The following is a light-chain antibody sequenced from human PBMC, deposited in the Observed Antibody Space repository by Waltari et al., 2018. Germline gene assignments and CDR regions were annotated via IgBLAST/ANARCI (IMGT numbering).Light chain of an antibody. V-gene: IGKV3-20*01. Sequence: EIVLTQSPGTLSLSPGDRATLSCRASQSVSSNYLAWYQKTPGQAPRLPIYEASRRATGIPDRFSGSGSGTDFTLTISRLEPEDFAVYYCQQYGSSPFTFGPGTKVVIK. CDR3: QQYGSSPFT. J-gene: IGKJ3*01. CDR2: EAS. CDR1: QSVSSNY.